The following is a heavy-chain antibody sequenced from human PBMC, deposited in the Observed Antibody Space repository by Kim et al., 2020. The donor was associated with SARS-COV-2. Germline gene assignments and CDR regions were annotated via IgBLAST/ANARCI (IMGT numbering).Heavy chain of an antibody. D-gene: IGHD1-1*01. V-gene: IGHV1-69*01. Sequence: YAQKFQGRVTITADESTSTAYMELSSLRSEDTAVYYCARGSRTSGPAFDYWGQGTLVTVSS. CDR3: ARGSRTSGPAFDY. J-gene: IGHJ4*02.